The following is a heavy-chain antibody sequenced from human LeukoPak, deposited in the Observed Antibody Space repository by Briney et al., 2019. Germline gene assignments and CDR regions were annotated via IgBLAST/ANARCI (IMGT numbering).Heavy chain of an antibody. CDR2: INPNSGGT. CDR1: GYTFTGYY. CDR3: KVSGSGYDRVGSVADY. D-gene: IGHD5-12*01. J-gene: IGHJ4*02. V-gene: IGHV1-2*02. Sequence: GASVKVSCKASGYTFTGYYMHWVRQAPGQGLEWMGWINPNSGGTNYAQKFQGRVTMTRDTSISTAYMELSRLRSDDTAVYYCKVSGSGYDRVGSVADYWGQGTLVTVSS.